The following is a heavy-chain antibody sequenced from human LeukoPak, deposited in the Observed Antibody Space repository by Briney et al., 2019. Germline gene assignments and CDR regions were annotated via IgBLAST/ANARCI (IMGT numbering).Heavy chain of an antibody. CDR2: MNPNSGNT. J-gene: IGHJ4*02. Sequence: ASVKVSCKTSGYTFTVNFMYWVRQATGQGLEWMGWMNPNSGNTGYAQKFQGRITMTRNTSISTAYMELSSLTSEDTAVYYCARIAAAGNRRLNYWGQGTLVTVSS. CDR1: GYTFTVNF. V-gene: IGHV1-8*02. CDR3: ARIAAAGNRRLNY. D-gene: IGHD6-13*01.